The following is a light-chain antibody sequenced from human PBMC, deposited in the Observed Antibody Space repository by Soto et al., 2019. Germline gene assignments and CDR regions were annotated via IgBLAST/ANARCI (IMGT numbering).Light chain of an antibody. CDR1: QSVSSN. CDR3: QQYNDWPLWT. Sequence: EMVMTQSPATLSVSPGERATLSCRASQSVSSNLAWYQKKPGQAPRLLIYGASTRATGIPARFSGSGSGTEFTLTISSLQSEDFAVYYCQQYNDWPLWTFGPGTKVEIK. J-gene: IGKJ1*01. V-gene: IGKV3-15*01. CDR2: GAS.